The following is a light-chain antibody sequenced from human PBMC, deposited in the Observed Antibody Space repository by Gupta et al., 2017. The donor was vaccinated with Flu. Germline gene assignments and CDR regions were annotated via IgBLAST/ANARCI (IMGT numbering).Light chain of an antibody. CDR3: SSYAGDPFV. CDR1: SGDIGAYDY. CDR2: EVH. V-gene: IGLV2-8*01. Sequence: SALTPPPPASQSPGPSVTIPCTGSSGDIGAYDYVSWSRQDPGEAPKLVIYEVHMRPSGVPDRFSGSKSGNTASLTISGLQDEDEGVYFCSSYAGDPFVFGSGTKVTAL. J-gene: IGLJ1*01.